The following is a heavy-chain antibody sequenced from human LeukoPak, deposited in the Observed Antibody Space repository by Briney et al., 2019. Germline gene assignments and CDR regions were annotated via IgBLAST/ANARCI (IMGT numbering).Heavy chain of an antibody. CDR3: ARVRGGDYYYYYYMDV. Sequence: ASVKVSCKASGGTFSSYAISWVRQAPGQGLEWMGGIIPIFGTANYAQKFQGRVTITADESTSTAYMELSSLRSEDTAVYYCARVRGGDYYYYYYMDVWGKGTTVTVSS. CDR2: IIPIFGTA. CDR1: GGTFSSYA. J-gene: IGHJ6*03. V-gene: IGHV1-69*13. D-gene: IGHD4-17*01.